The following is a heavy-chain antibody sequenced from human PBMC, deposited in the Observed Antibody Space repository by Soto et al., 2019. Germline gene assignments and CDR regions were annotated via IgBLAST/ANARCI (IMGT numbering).Heavy chain of an antibody. D-gene: IGHD6-19*01. CDR2: ISGSGGT. CDR3: AKIPISSAWLDFDY. J-gene: IGHJ4*02. CDR1: GFTFSTYA. Sequence: EVQLLQAGGGLVQPGGSLRLSCAASGFTFSTYAMSWVRQAPGKGLEWVSGISGSGGTYYADSVKGRFTISRDNSKNTLYLQMNSLRAKDTAVYYCAKIPISSAWLDFDYWGQGTLVTVSS. V-gene: IGHV3-23*01.